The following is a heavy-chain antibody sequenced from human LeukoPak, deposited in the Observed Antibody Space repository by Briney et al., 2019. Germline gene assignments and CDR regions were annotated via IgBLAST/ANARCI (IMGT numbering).Heavy chain of an antibody. CDR2: IYYTGAT. Sequence: SETLSLTCTVSGGSISSYYWSWIRLPPGKGLEWIGYIYYTGATYYNPSLKSRVTISLDTSKNQFSLKLSSVTAADAAVYYCARAGAIATVHLDLDHWGRGAQVTVSS. J-gene: IGHJ4*02. V-gene: IGHV4-59*01. CDR3: ARAGAIATVHLDLDH. CDR1: GGSISSYY. D-gene: IGHD6-13*01.